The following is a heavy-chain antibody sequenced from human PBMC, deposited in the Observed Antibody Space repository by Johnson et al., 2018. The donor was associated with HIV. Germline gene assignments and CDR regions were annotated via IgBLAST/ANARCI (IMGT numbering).Heavy chain of an antibody. CDR2: INCNGGST. V-gene: IGHV3-20*04. CDR3: VTKGFYCSDGVCHGVFDF. J-gene: IGHJ3*01. CDR1: GFSFEDHD. D-gene: IGHD2-8*01. Sequence: VQLVESGGGVVRPGGSLRLSCAASGFSFEDHDMRWVRQVPGKGLEWVSGINCNGGSTGYADSVKGRFSISRDNAKKSLYLRMNSLRAEDTALYYCVTKGFYCSDGVCHGVFDFWGQGTVV.